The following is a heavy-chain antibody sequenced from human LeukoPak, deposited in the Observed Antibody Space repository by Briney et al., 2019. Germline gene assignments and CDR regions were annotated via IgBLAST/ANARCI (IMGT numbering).Heavy chain of an antibody. D-gene: IGHD1-26*01. J-gene: IGHJ5*02. CDR3: ARDWYSGSCYNGWFDP. CDR1: GYTFTSYW. V-gene: IGHV5-51*01. CDR2: IYPGDSHT. Sequence: GGSLRLSCKGSGYTFTSYWIGWGRQTPGKGLEWMGIIYPGDSHTRSSPSFQGALPITADKSISTAYLQWSSLKAADTAMYYCARDWYSGSCYNGWFDPWGQGTLVTVSS.